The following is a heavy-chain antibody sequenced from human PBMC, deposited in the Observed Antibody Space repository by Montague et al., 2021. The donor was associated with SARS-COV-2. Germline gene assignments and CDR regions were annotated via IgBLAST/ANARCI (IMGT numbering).Heavy chain of an antibody. J-gene: IGHJ6*02. CDR3: ARGYDFWSGGYYYYYGMDV. CDR1: GFPFSSYS. CDR2: ISSSSSYI. Sequence: YRRLSCAASGFPFSSYSMNWVRQAPGKGLEWVSSISSSSSYIYYADSVKGRFTISRDNAKNSLYLQMNSLRAEDTAVYYCARGYDFWSGGYYYYYGMDVWGQGTTVTVSS. V-gene: IGHV3-21*01. D-gene: IGHD3-3*01.